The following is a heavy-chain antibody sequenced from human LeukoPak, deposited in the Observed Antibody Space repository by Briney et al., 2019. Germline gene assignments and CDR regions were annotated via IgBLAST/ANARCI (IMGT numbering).Heavy chain of an antibody. CDR3: AKDDYNRH. D-gene: IGHD5-24*01. V-gene: IGHV3-74*01. CDR2: IRSDGSST. CDR1: GFTFSSYW. Sequence: PGGSLRLSCAASGFTFSSYWMHWVRQVPGKGLVWVSRIRSDGSSTSYADSVKGRFTISRDNAKDTLYLQMSSLRVDDTAVYYCAKDDYNRHWGQGTLVTVSS. J-gene: IGHJ4*02.